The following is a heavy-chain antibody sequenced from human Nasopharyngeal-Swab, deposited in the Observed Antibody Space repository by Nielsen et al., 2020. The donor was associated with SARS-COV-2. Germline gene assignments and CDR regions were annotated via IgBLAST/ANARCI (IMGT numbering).Heavy chain of an antibody. CDR2: INHSGST. Sequence: WIRQPPGKGLEWIAEINHSGSTNYNPSLKSRVTISVDTSKNQFSLKLSSVTAADTAVYYCARGLSGIVPAPILGLGPFYSYYYMDVWGKGTTVNVSS. D-gene: IGHD2-2*01. J-gene: IGHJ6*03. V-gene: IGHV4-34*01. CDR3: ARGLSGIVPAPILGLGPFYSYYYMDV.